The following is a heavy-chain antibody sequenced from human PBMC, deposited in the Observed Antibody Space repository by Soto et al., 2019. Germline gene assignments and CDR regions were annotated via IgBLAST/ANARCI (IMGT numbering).Heavy chain of an antibody. Sequence: ASVKVSCKASGGTFSSYAISWVRQAPGQGLEWMGGIIPIFGTANYAQKFQGRVTITADESTSTAYMELSSLRSEDTAVYYCASLRSGYPSFWFDPWGQGTLVTSPQ. CDR3: ASLRSGYPSFWFDP. CDR1: GGTFSSYA. D-gene: IGHD3-3*01. CDR2: IIPIFGTA. J-gene: IGHJ5*02. V-gene: IGHV1-69*13.